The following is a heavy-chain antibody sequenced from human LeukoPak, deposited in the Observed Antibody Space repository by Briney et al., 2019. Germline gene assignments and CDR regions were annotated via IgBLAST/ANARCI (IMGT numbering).Heavy chain of an antibody. D-gene: IGHD3-16*01. J-gene: IGHJ4*02. V-gene: IGHV3-7*03. CDR3: VRDAGGGDFDY. CDR1: GFTFSNYW. CDR2: ISQDGSGK. Sequence: GGSLRLSCGASGFTFSNYWMSWVRQAPGKGLEWVINISQDGSGKNYADSVEGRFTISGDNAKNSLYLQMNSLRAEDTAVYYCVRDAGGGDFDYWGQGTLVTVSS.